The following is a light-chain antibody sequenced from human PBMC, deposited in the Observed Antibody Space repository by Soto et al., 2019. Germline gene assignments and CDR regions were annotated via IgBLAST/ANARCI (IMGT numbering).Light chain of an antibody. CDR2: AAS. CDR1: QSISSY. J-gene: IGKJ1*01. CDR3: QHYNSYSEA. V-gene: IGKV1-39*01. Sequence: DIQMTQSPSSLSASVGDRVPITCRASQSISSYLNWYQQKPGKAPKLLIYAASSLQSGVPSRFSGSGSGTDFTLTISSLQPEDFATYYCQHYNSYSEAFGQGTKVDIK.